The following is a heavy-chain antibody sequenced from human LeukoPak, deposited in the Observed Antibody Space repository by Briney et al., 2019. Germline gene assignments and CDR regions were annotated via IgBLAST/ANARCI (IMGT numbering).Heavy chain of an antibody. D-gene: IGHD3-16*01. CDR1: GFTFSDSW. Sequence: PVGSLRLSCGASGFTFSDSWMSWVRQAPGKGLEWVANMNQDGSEKAYVDSVKGRFAISRDNARNSLYLQMSSLRAEDTAVYYCATYTHWVAGDVWGQGTTVTVSS. V-gene: IGHV3-7*01. CDR2: MNQDGSEK. J-gene: IGHJ6*02. CDR3: ATYTHWVAGDV.